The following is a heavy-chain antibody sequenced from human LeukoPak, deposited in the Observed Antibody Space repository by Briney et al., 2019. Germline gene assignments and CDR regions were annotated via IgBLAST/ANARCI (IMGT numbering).Heavy chain of an antibody. V-gene: IGHV4-59*12. D-gene: IGHD6-13*01. CDR2: IYYRGST. CDR3: ARNEGQQLSRSWFDP. J-gene: IGHJ5*02. Sequence: SETLSLTCTVSGGSISSNYWSWIRQSPGKGLEWIGYIYYRGSTDYNPSLKSRVTISVDTSKNQFSLKLSSVTAADTAVYYCARNEGQQLSRSWFDPWGQGTLVTVSS. CDR1: GGSISSNY.